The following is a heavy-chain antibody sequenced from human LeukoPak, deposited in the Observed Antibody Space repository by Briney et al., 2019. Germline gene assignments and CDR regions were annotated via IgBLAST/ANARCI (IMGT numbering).Heavy chain of an antibody. CDR3: ARVIPDTATVSWFDY. CDR2: IYHSGST. V-gene: IGHV4-4*02. D-gene: IGHD5-18*01. CDR1: GGSISSSNW. Sequence: SETLSLTCAVSGGSISSSNWWSWVRQPPGKGLEWIGEIYHSGSTNYNPSLKSRVTISVDKSKNQFSLKLSSVTAADTAVYYCARVIPDTATVSWFDYWGQGTLVTVSS. J-gene: IGHJ4*02.